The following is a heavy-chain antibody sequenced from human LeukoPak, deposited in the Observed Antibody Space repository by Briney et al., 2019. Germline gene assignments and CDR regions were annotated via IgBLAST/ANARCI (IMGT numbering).Heavy chain of an antibody. Sequence: HSGGSLRLSCTASGFTFSTYSMNWVRQAPGKGLEWLSFISRSGSTIYYADSVKGRFTISRDNAKNSLYLQMNSLRAEDTAVYYCARDIPYDSGGPDAFDIWGRGTMVTVSS. V-gene: IGHV3-48*04. J-gene: IGHJ3*02. CDR3: ARDIPYDSGGPDAFDI. D-gene: IGHD3-22*01. CDR2: ISRSGSTI. CDR1: GFTFSTYS.